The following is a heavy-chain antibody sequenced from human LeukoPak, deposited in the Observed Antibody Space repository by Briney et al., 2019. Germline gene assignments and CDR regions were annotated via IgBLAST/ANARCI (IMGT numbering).Heavy chain of an antibody. Sequence: PSETLSLTCTVSGGSISSGGYYWSWIRQPPGKGLEWIGYIYHSGSTYYNPSLKSRVTISVDRSKNQFSLKLSSVTAADTAVYYCARGGILSWFDPWGQGTLVTVSS. CDR1: GGSISSGGYY. D-gene: IGHD1-14*01. CDR2: IYHSGST. V-gene: IGHV4-30-2*01. J-gene: IGHJ5*02. CDR3: ARGGILSWFDP.